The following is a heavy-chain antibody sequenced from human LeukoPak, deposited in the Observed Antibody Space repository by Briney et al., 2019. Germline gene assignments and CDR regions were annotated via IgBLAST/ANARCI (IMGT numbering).Heavy chain of an antibody. J-gene: IGHJ4*02. D-gene: IGHD3-22*01. CDR3: ARFKGNYYDSSGYSPYFDY. CDR2: IYSGGST. Sequence: GGSLRLSCAASGFTVSSNYMSWVRQAPGKGLEWVSVIYSGGSTYYADSVKGRFTISRDNSKNTLYPQMNSLRAEDTAVYYCARFKGNYYDSSGYSPYFDYWGQGTLVTVSS. V-gene: IGHV3-53*01. CDR1: GFTVSSNY.